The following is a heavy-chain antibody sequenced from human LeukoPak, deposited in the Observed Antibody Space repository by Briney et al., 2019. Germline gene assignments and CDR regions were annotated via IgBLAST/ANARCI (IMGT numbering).Heavy chain of an antibody. CDR2: ISYDGSNK. Sequence: PGRSLRLSCAASGFTFSSYAMHWVRQAPGKGLEWVAVISYDGSNKYYADSVKGRFTISRDNSKNTLYPQMNSLRAEDTAVNYCARNLPAADYWGQGTLVTVSS. V-gene: IGHV3-30-3*01. J-gene: IGHJ4*02. CDR3: ARNLPAADY. D-gene: IGHD2-2*01. CDR1: GFTFSSYA.